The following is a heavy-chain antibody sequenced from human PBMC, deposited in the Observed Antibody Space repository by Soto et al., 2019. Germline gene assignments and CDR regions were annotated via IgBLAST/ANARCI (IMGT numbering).Heavy chain of an antibody. D-gene: IGHD6-19*01. J-gene: IGHJ4*02. CDR2: IYHSGST. V-gene: IGHV4-4*02. CDR3: ARVAVAGTRFDY. CDR1: GDSMSSSNW. Sequence: PSETLSLTCTVSGDSMSSSNWWSWVRQPPGKGLEWIGEIYHSGSTNYNPSLKSRVTISVDKSKNQFSLKLSSVTAADTAVYYCARVAVAGTRFDYWGQGTLVTVSS.